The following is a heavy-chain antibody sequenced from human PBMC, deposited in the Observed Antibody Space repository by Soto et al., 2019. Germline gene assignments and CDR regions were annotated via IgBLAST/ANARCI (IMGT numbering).Heavy chain of an antibody. V-gene: IGHV4-59*08. D-gene: IGHD3-22*01. J-gene: IGHJ4*02. CDR2: IYYAGTT. CDR1: GGSLSGYY. Sequence: SETLSLTCSVSGGSLSGYYWTWTRQPPGKGLEWIGYIYYAGTTTYNPSLKNRVTISLDTPKNQFSPKMDSVTAADTAVYYCTRLGGYYQALDSWGQGILVTVSS. CDR3: TRLGGYYQALDS.